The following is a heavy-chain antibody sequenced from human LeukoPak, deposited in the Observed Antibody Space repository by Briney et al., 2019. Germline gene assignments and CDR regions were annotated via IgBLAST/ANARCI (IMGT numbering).Heavy chain of an antibody. CDR3: ATPRGYSYGYPPAAFDY. Sequence: SETLSLTCTVSGGSISSSSYYWGWIRQPPGKRLEWIGSIYYSGSTYYNPSLKSRVTISVDTSKNQFSLKLSSVTAADTAVYYCATPRGYSYGYPPAAFDYWGQGTLVTVSS. D-gene: IGHD5-18*01. J-gene: IGHJ4*02. CDR2: IYYSGST. V-gene: IGHV4-39*01. CDR1: GGSISSSSYY.